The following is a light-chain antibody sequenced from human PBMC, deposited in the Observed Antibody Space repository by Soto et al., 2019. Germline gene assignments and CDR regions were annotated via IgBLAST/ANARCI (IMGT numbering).Light chain of an antibody. V-gene: IGKV3-15*01. Sequence: EIVMTQSPATLSVSPGEIAALSCSASQSVSSSLAWYQQKPGQSPRLLIYGASTRATGIPVRFSGSGSGTEFTLAISRLQSEDFAVYFCQQYNDWRLISFGQGTRLEIK. J-gene: IGKJ5*01. CDR2: GAS. CDR1: QSVSSS. CDR3: QQYNDWRLIS.